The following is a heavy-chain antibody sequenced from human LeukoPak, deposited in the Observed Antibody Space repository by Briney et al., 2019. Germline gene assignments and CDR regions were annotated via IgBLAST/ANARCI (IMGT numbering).Heavy chain of an antibody. Sequence: GGSLRLSCTVSGFTVSSNSMSWVRQAPGKGLEWVSFIYSDNTHYSDSVKGRFIISRDNTDNSLYLQMNNLRADDTALYYCARDVEVAGIRDSWGQGTVVTVSS. CDR2: IYSDNT. CDR1: GFTVSSNS. V-gene: IGHV3-53*01. J-gene: IGHJ4*02. CDR3: ARDVEVAGIRDS. D-gene: IGHD6-19*01.